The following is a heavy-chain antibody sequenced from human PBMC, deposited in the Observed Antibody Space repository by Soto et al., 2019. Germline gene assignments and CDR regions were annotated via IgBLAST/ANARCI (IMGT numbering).Heavy chain of an antibody. Sequence: QVQRVESGGGVVQPGRSLRLSCAASGFTFSSYGTHWVRQAPGKGLEWVAVIWYDGSNKYYADSVKGRFTISRDNSKNTLYLQMNSLRAEDTAVYYCARDVTIVGVVIGSYGMDVWGQWTTVTVSS. V-gene: IGHV3-33*01. D-gene: IGHD3-3*01. CDR1: GFTFSSYG. J-gene: IGHJ6*02. CDR2: IWYDGSNK. CDR3: ARDVTIVGVVIGSYGMDV.